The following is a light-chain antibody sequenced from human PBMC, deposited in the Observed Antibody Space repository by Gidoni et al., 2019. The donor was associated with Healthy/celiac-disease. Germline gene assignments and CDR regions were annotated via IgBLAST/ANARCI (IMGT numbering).Light chain of an antibody. J-gene: IGKJ1*01. CDR3: QQYDNLPLTWT. Sequence: DIQMTQSPSSLSASVGDRVTITCQASQDISNYLNWYQQKPGKAPKLLIYDASNLETGVPSRFSGSGSGTDFTFTISSLQPEDIATYYCQQYDNLPLTWTCGQGTKVEIK. CDR1: QDISNY. CDR2: DAS. V-gene: IGKV1-33*01.